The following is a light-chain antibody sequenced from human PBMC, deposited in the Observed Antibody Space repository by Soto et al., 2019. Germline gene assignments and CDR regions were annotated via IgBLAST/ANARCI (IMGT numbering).Light chain of an antibody. CDR1: SSDVGAYKY. Sequence: QSALTQPPSASGSPGQSVTISCTGTSSDVGAYKYVSWYQQYPGKATKLMIYEVTKRPSGVPDRFSGSKSGNTASLTVSGLQAEDEADYCCTSYVGNDIWVFGGGTKLTVL. V-gene: IGLV2-8*01. CDR3: TSYVGNDIWV. CDR2: EVT. J-gene: IGLJ3*02.